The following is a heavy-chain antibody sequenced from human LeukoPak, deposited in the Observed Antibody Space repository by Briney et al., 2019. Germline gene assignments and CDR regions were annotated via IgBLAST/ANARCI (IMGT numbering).Heavy chain of an antibody. CDR2: ISSSSSTI. CDR3: AGGPRLEIQPY. CDR1: GFTFSSYS. V-gene: IGHV3-48*01. D-gene: IGHD5-18*01. J-gene: IGHJ4*02. Sequence: PGRSLRLSCAASGFTFSSYSMNWVRQAPGKGLEWVSYISSSSSTIYYADSVKGRSTISRDNAKNSLYLQMNSLRAEDTAVYYCAGGPRLEIQPYWGQGTLVTVSS.